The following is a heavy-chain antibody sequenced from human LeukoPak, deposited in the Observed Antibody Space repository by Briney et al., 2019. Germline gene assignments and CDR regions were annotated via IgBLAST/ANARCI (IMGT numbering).Heavy chain of an antibody. CDR3: VKRVVAATQPGDYFDS. V-gene: IGHV3-15*01. CDR2: IKREPDGGTT. J-gene: IGHJ4*02. Sequence: PGGSLRLSCAASGFTFSNAWMSWVRQAPGKGLEWVGRIKREPDGGTTDYAAPVKGRFTISRDNSKNTLYLQMNSLRAEDTAVYYCVKRVVAATQPGDYFDSWGQGTLVTVSS. CDR1: GFTFSNAW. D-gene: IGHD2-15*01.